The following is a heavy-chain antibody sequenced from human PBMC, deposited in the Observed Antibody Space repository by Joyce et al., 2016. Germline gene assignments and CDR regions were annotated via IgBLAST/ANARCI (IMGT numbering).Heavy chain of an antibody. CDR3: TRSSRTGYTTGWPDFDY. D-gene: IGHD6-19*01. Sequence: QVPLLASGGGVAQPGRSLRLSCAASEFAFSSHAMPWVRQAPGKVLGWVAVMAYDGSHQYYAGSVRGRFTISRDNSQNTLYLQMNSLRVEDTAVYYCTRSSRTGYTTGWPDFDYWGQGTLVTVSS. CDR1: EFAFSSHA. J-gene: IGHJ4*02. CDR2: MAYDGSHQ. V-gene: IGHV3-30*03.